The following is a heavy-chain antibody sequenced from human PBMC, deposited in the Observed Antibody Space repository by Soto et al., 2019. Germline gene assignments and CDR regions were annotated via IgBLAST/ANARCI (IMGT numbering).Heavy chain of an antibody. CDR3: AKDGSGTTYYYGMDV. CDR1: GFTFSSYG. CDR2: ISYDGSNK. D-gene: IGHD1-1*01. Sequence: PGGSLRLSCAASGFTFSSYGMHWVRQAPGKGLEWVAVISYDGSNKYYADSVKGRFTISRDNSKNTLYLQMNSLRAEDTAVYCCAKDGSGTTYYYGMDVWGQGTTVTVSS. V-gene: IGHV3-30*18. J-gene: IGHJ6*02.